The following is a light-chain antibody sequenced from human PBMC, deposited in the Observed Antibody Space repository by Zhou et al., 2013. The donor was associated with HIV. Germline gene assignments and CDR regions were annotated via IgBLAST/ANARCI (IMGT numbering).Light chain of an antibody. CDR3: QQYNGWPPEYT. CDR2: GAS. Sequence: EIVMTQSPATLSVSPGERATLSCRASQSVSSNLAWYQQKPGQAPRLLIYGASTRATGIPARFSGSGSGTDFTLTISSMQSEDLAVYYCQQYNGWPPEYTFGQGTKLEIK. V-gene: IGKV3-15*01. CDR1: QSVSSN. J-gene: IGKJ2*01.